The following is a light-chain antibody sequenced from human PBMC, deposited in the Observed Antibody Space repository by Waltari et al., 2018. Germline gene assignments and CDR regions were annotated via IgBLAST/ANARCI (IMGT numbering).Light chain of an antibody. CDR3: QQRRSWPIT. J-gene: IGKJ5*01. Sequence: EIVLTQSPATLSLSPGERVTLSCRASQSVNNYLAWYQQIPGQAPRLLIYDASNRATGIPARFSGSGSGTDFTLTINSLEPEDFAVYYCQQRRSWPITFGQGTRLDIK. CDR1: QSVNNY. V-gene: IGKV3-11*01. CDR2: DAS.